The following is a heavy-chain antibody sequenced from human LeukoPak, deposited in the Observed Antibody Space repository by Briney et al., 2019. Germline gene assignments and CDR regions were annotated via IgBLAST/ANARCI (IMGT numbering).Heavy chain of an antibody. CDR3: ARAPYSNYVFDY. D-gene: IGHD4-11*01. J-gene: IGHJ4*02. CDR1: GGSFSGYY. V-gene: IGHV4-34*01. Sequence: SETMSLTCAVYGGSFSGYYWSWIRQPPGNGLEWIGEINHSGSTNYNPSLKSRVTISVDTSKNQFSLKLSSVTAADTAVYYCARAPYSNYVFDYWGQGTLVTVSS. CDR2: INHSGST.